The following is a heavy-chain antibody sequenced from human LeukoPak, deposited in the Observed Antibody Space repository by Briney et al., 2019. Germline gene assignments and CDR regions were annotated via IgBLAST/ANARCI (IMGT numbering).Heavy chain of an antibody. Sequence: GGSLRLSCAASGFTVSSNYMSWVRRAPGKGLEWVSVIYSGGSTYYAESVKGRFTISRDNSKNTLYLQMNSLRAEDTAVYYCVRIRHGYSYGYYFDYWGQGTLVTVSS. CDR2: IYSGGST. V-gene: IGHV3-53*01. CDR3: VRIRHGYSYGYYFDY. D-gene: IGHD5-18*01. CDR1: GFTVSSNY. J-gene: IGHJ4*02.